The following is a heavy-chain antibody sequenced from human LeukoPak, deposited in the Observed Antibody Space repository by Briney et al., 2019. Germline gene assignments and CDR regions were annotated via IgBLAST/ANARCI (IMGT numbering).Heavy chain of an antibody. CDR1: GFTFSSYS. V-gene: IGHV4-31*02. D-gene: IGHD3-3*01. Sequence: LRLSCAASGFTFSSYSMNWIRQHPGKGLEWIGYIYYSGSTYYNPSLKSRVTISVDTSQNQFSLKLTSVTAADTAVYYCARVVTIFGVVTPYYSDYWGQGTLVTVSS. CDR3: ARVVTIFGVVTPYYSDY. CDR2: IYYSGST. J-gene: IGHJ4*02.